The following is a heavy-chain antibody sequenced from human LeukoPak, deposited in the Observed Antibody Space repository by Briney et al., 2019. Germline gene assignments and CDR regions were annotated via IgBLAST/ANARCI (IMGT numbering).Heavy chain of an antibody. D-gene: IGHD2-2*01. CDR3: ARALEDIVVVPAAHRRAFDI. V-gene: IGHV1-3*01. Sequence: ASVKVSCKASGYTFTSYAMHWVRQAPGQRLEWMGWINAGNGNTKYSQKLQGRVTMTTDTSTSTAYMELRSLRSDDTAVYYCARALEDIVVVPAAHRRAFDIWGQGTMVTVSS. J-gene: IGHJ3*02. CDR1: GYTFTSYA. CDR2: INAGNGNT.